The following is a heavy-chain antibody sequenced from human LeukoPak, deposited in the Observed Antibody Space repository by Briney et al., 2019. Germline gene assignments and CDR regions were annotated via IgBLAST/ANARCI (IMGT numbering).Heavy chain of an antibody. CDR3: ARGERGGLSGNLGGLFASYYTYYYMDV. J-gene: IGHJ6*03. Sequence: ASVKVSCKASGFTFTMYYIHWVRQAPGQGLEWMGMINPTDGATTYAQRFQGRVTMTRDMSTTTVYMDLRSLRSADTAVYFCARGERGGLSGNLGGLFASYYTYYYMDVWGRGTTVTVSS. V-gene: IGHV1-46*01. D-gene: IGHD3-16*01. CDR2: INPTDGAT. CDR1: GFTFTMYY.